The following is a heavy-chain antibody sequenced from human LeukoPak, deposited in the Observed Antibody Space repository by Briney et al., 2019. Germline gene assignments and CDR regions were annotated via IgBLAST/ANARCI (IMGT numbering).Heavy chain of an antibody. D-gene: IGHD3-22*01. V-gene: IGHV3-20*04. J-gene: IGHJ4*02. Sequence: PGGSLRLSCAASGFKFDDYGMSWVRQAPGKGLEWVSGISWNGGNTGYADSVKGRFTISRDNAKNSLYLQMNSLRAEDTAVYYCARDHYYDSSGYDDYWGQGTLVTVSS. CDR2: ISWNGGNT. CDR3: ARDHYYDSSGYDDY. CDR1: GFKFDDYG.